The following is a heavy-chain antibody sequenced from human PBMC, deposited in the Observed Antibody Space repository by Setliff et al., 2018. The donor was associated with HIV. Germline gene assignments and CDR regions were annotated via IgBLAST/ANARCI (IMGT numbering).Heavy chain of an antibody. Sequence: PGGSLRLSCAASGFTFSGTWMAWVRQAPGKGPEWVANIKQDGTEKHYMDSVKGRFTISRDNADRSIYLQMNSLRVEDTAVYYCARVREGYESSGFYVYYYYYMDLWGKGTTVTVSS. CDR2: IKQDGTEK. CDR3: ARVREGYESSGFYVYYYYYMDL. V-gene: IGHV3-7*01. D-gene: IGHD6-19*01. CDR1: GFTFSGTW. J-gene: IGHJ6*03.